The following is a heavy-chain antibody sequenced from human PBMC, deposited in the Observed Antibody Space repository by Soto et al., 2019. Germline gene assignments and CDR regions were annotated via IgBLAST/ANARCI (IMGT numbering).Heavy chain of an antibody. CDR1: GFTFSDAW. D-gene: IGHD2-2*01. V-gene: IGHV3-15*01. CDR3: TAILPAAPTFAY. CDR2: IKTKSADETT. J-gene: IGHJ4*02. Sequence: NPGGSLRLSCAASGFTFSDAWMSWVRQAPGKGLEWVGLIKTKSADETTDYAAPVKGRLTISRDDSKNTLYLQMNSLKTEDTAVYYCTAILPAAPTFAYWGQGNMVTVS.